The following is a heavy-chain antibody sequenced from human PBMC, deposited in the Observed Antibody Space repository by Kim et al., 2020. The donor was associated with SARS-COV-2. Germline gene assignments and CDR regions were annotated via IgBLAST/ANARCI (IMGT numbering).Heavy chain of an antibody. CDR3: AKGRSENIAAAFNY. D-gene: IGHD6-13*01. Sequence: GGSLRFSCAASGFTFSTYAMSWVRQAPGKGLEWVSTVGGSGGNTYYADSAKGRFTIFRDNSKNTVDLQMNSLRAEDTAVYYCAKGRSENIAAAFNYWGQGTLVSVSS. CDR1: GFTFSTYA. V-gene: IGHV3-23*01. J-gene: IGHJ4*02. CDR2: VGGSGGNT.